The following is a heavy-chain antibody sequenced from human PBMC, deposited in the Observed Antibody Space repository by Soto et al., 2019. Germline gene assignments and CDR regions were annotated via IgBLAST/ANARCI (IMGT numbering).Heavy chain of an antibody. CDR1: GFTFSSYG. V-gene: IGHV3-30*18. CDR3: AKSPRSYYEYYYYGMDV. D-gene: IGHD1-26*01. CDR2: ISYDGSNK. Sequence: QVQLVESGGGVVQPGRSLRLSCAASGFTFSSYGMHWVRQAPGKGLEWVAVISYDGSNKYYADSVKGRFTIYRDNSKNTLYLQMNSLRAEDTAVYYCAKSPRSYYEYYYYGMDVWGQGTTVTVSS. J-gene: IGHJ6*02.